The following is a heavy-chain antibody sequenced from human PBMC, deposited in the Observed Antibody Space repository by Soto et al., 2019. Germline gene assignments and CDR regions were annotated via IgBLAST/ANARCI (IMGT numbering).Heavy chain of an antibody. Sequence: VQLVQSGAEVKKPGASVKVSCKASGYTFTSYDINWVRQATGQGLEWMGWMNPNSGNTGYAQKFQGRVTMTRNTSISTAYMELSSLRSEDTAVYYCARGGYYDFWSGYYRDYYYYMDVWGKGTTVTVSS. CDR2: MNPNSGNT. D-gene: IGHD3-3*01. CDR1: GYTFTSYD. J-gene: IGHJ6*03. V-gene: IGHV1-8*01. CDR3: ARGGYYDFWSGYYRDYYYYMDV.